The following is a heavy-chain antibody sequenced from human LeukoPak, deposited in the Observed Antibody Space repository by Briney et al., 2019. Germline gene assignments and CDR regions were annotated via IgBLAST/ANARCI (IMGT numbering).Heavy chain of an antibody. CDR1: GFTFSDYY. CDR2: ICDSGLTI. Sequence: GGSLRVSCAASGFTFSDYYMSWIRQAPGKGLEWVSYICDSGLTIYYADSVKGRLTLSRDNAKNSVYLQMNNLGAEDTAVYYCARDRLGDYDHSGYYDKWGQGTLVTVSS. CDR3: ARDRLGDYDHSGYYDK. J-gene: IGHJ4*02. D-gene: IGHD3-22*01. V-gene: IGHV3-11*01.